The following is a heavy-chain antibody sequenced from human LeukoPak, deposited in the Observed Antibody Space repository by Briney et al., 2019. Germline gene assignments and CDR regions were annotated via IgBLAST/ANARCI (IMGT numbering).Heavy chain of an antibody. CDR1: GGTFSSYA. CDR3: ARGGYCSSTSCPTYYFDY. Sequence: ASVKVSCKASGGTFSSYAISWVRQAPGQGLEWMGGIIPIFGTANYAQKFQGRVTITTDESMSTAYMELSSLRSEDTAVYYCARGGYCSSTSCPTYYFDYWGQGTLVTVSS. D-gene: IGHD2-2*01. CDR2: IIPIFGTA. J-gene: IGHJ4*02. V-gene: IGHV1-69*05.